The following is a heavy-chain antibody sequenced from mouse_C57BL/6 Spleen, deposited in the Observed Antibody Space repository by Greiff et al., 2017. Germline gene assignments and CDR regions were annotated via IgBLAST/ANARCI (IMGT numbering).Heavy chain of an antibody. D-gene: IGHD2-3*01. V-gene: IGHV5-4*01. Sequence: EVQRVESGGGLVKPGGSLKLSCAASGFTFSSYAMSWVRQTPEKRLEWVATISDGGSYTYYPDNVKGRFTISRDNAKNNLYLQMSHLKSEDTAMYYCARGGMGFAYWGQGTLVTVSA. CDR3: ARGGMGFAY. CDR1: GFTFSSYA. J-gene: IGHJ3*01. CDR2: ISDGGSYT.